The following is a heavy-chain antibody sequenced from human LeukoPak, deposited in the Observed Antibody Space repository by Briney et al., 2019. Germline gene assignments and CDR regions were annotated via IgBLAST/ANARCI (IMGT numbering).Heavy chain of an antibody. CDR2: IYTDAST. D-gene: IGHD3-10*01. CDR1: GFTVSRKY. V-gene: IGHV3-53*01. J-gene: IGHJ4*02. Sequence: PGGSLRLSCAASGFTVSRKYMSWVRQAPGKGLEWVAVIYTDASTYYADSVKGRFTISRDNSKNTVYLQMNSLRAEDTAVYYCIRDCGDYWGQGTLVTVSS. CDR3: IRDCGDY.